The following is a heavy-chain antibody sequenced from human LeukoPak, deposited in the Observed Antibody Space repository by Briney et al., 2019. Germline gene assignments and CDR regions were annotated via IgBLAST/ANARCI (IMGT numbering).Heavy chain of an antibody. Sequence: ASVKVSCKASGYTFTSYDINWVRQATGQGLEWMGWMNPNSGNTGYAQKFQGRVTMTTDTSTSTAYMELRSLRSDDTAVYYCARDIVVVPAAPGSFDIWGQGTMVTVSS. J-gene: IGHJ3*02. V-gene: IGHV1-8*01. CDR3: ARDIVVVPAAPGSFDI. CDR1: GYTFTSYD. CDR2: MNPNSGNT. D-gene: IGHD2-2*01.